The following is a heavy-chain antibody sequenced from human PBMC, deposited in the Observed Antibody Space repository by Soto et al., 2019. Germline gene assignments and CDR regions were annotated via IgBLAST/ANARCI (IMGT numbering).Heavy chain of an antibody. CDR2: IDPSDSQT. V-gene: IGHV5-10-1*01. J-gene: IGHJ4*02. CDR1: GYSFAGYW. D-gene: IGHD3-22*01. CDR3: ARQIYDSDTGPNFKYYFDS. Sequence: VECLTTSCKVSGYSFAGYWITWVRQKPGKGLEWMGRIDPSDSQTYYSPSFRGHVTISVTKSITTVFLQWSSLRASDTAMYYCARQIYDSDTGPNFKYYFDSWGQGTTVTVSS.